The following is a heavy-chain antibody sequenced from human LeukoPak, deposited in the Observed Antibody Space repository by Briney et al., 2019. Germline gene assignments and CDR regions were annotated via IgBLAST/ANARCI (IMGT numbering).Heavy chain of an antibody. CDR1: GGTFSSYA. D-gene: IGHD2-2*01. CDR3: ASAYCSSTSCLNYYYYYMDV. Sequence: PVKVSCKASGGTFSSYAISWVRQAPGQGLEWMGGIIPIFGTANYAQKFQGRVTITADESTSTAYMELSSLRSEDTAVYYCASAYCSSTSCLNYYYYYMDVWGKGTTVTVSS. J-gene: IGHJ6*03. V-gene: IGHV1-69*13. CDR2: IIPIFGTA.